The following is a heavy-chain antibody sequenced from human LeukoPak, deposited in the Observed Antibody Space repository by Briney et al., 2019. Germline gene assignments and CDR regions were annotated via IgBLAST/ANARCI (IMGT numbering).Heavy chain of an antibody. D-gene: IGHD4-17*01. CDR3: ARGSGDVIDY. J-gene: IGHJ4*02. V-gene: IGHV3-53*01. CDR1: GFTVSSNY. CDR2: IYSGGTT. Sequence: GGSLGLSCAASGFTVSSNYMNWVRQAPGKGLEWVSVIYSGGTTYYADSVKGRFTISRDSSKNTLYLQMNSLRAEDTAVYYCARGSGDVIDYWGQGTLVTVSS.